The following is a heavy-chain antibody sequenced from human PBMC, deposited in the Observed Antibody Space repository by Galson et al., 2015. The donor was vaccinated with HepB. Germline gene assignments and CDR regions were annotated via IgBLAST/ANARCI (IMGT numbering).Heavy chain of an antibody. V-gene: IGHV4-4*02. CDR1: GGSISSGNW. D-gene: IGHD6-19*01. CDR2: IYHSGST. CDR3: ATLGWSRVDYYYYGMDV. J-gene: IGHJ6*02. Sequence: ETLSLTCAVSGGSISSGNWWSWVRQPPGKGLEWIGEIYHSGSTNYNPSLKSRVTISVDKSKNQFSLKLSSVTAADTAVYYCATLGWSRVDYYYYGMDVWGQGTTVTVSS.